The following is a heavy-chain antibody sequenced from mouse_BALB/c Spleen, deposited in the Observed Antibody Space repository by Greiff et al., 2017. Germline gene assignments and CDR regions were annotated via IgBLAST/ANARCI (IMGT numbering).Heavy chain of an antibody. CDR2: ISSGGSYT. CDR3: ARSFITTVVAPYAMDY. CDR1: GFTFSSYG. V-gene: IGHV5-6*02. Sequence: VMLVESGGDLVKPGGSLKLSCAASGFTFSSYGMSWVRQTPDKRLEWVATISSGGSYTYYPDSVKGRFTISRDNAKNTLYLQMSSLKSEDTAMYYCARSFITTVVAPYAMDYWGQGTSVTVSS. D-gene: IGHD1-1*01. J-gene: IGHJ4*01.